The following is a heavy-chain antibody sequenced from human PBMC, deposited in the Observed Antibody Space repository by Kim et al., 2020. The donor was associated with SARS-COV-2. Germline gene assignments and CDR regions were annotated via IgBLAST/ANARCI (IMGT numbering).Heavy chain of an antibody. CDR1: GFTFSSYA. J-gene: IGHJ3*02. CDR3: ARGEDVLLWFGDAFDI. V-gene: IGHV3-30*04. D-gene: IGHD3-10*01. Sequence: GGSLRLSCAASGFTFSSYAMHWVRQAPGKGLEWVAVISYDGSNKYYADSVKGRFTISRDNSKNTLYLQMNSLRAEDTAVYYCARGEDVLLWFGDAFDIWG. CDR2: ISYDGSNK.